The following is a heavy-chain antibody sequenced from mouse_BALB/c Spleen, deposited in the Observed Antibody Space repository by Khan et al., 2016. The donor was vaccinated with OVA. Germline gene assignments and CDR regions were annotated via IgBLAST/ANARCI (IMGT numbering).Heavy chain of an antibody. CDR2: ISYSGRT. CDR1: GYSITSDYA. V-gene: IGHV3-2*02. Sequence: EVKLLESGPGLVKPSQSLSLTCTVTGYSITSDYAWNWIRQFPGNKLEWMGYISYSGRTSFNPSLKTRISVTRDTSKNQFFLQLNSVTTEDTATNYCERGRTYWGQGTLVTVSA. CDR3: ERGRTY. J-gene: IGHJ3*01. D-gene: IGHD3-3*01.